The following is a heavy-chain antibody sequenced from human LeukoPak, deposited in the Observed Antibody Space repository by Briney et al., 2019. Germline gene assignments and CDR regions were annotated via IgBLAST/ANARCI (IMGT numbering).Heavy chain of an antibody. CDR1: GYTITTYY. CDR3: ARAPNGGLPGGF. J-gene: IGHJ4*02. D-gene: IGHD7-27*01. CDR2: INPSDDST. Sequence: ASVKVSCKASGYTITTYYIHWVRQAPGQGLEWMGIINPSDDSTRYAKKFQGRVTMTRDMSTNTVYMEVRSLRSEDTAVYYRARAPNGGLPGGFWGQGTLVTVSS. V-gene: IGHV1-46*01.